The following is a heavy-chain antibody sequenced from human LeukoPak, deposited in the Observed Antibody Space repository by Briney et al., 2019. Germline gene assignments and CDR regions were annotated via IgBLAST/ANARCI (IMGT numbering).Heavy chain of an antibody. J-gene: IGHJ3*02. CDR2: TRNKANSYTT. D-gene: IGHD1-26*01. CDR1: GFTFSEHY. Sequence: GGTLRLSCAASGFTFSEHYMDWVRQAPGKGLEWVGRTRNKANSYTTEYAASVKGRFTISRDDSKNSLYLQMNSLKTEDTAVYYCARDSGSYPEAFDIWGQGTMVTVSS. CDR3: ARDSGSYPEAFDI. V-gene: IGHV3-72*01.